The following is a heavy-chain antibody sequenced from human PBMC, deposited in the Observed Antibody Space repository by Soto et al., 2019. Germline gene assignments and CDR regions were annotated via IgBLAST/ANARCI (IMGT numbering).Heavy chain of an antibody. Sequence: GGSLRFSCAASGFTFSSYAMSWVRQAPGKGLEWVSAISGSGGSTYYADSVKGRFTISRDNSKNTLYLQMNSLRAEDTAVYYCAKNLDDFWSGYVGSYYYYMDVWGKGTTVTVSS. D-gene: IGHD3-3*01. V-gene: IGHV3-23*01. CDR3: AKNLDDFWSGYVGSYYYYMDV. CDR1: GFTFSSYA. CDR2: ISGSGGST. J-gene: IGHJ6*03.